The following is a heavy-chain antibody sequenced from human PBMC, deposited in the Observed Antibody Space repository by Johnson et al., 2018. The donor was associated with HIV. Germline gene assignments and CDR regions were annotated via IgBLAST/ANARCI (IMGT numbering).Heavy chain of an antibody. V-gene: IGHV3-7*03. CDR1: GFTFSSYW. Sequence: VQLVESGGGLVQPGGSLRLSCTASGFTFSSYWMSWVRQAPGKGLEWVANIKQDGSEKYYVDSVKGRFTISRDTSKNTLYLQMNSLRAEDTAVYYCAKCIWGSSLIDAFDVWGQGTMVTVSS. CDR2: IKQDGSEK. J-gene: IGHJ3*01. D-gene: IGHD6-13*01. CDR3: AKCIWGSSLIDAFDV.